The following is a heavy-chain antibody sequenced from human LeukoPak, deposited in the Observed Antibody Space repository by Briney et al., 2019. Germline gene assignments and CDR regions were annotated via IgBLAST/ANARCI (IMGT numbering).Heavy chain of an antibody. V-gene: IGHV3-74*01. Sequence: GGSLRLSCAASGFTFTSYWMHWVRQAPGKGLVWVSRIKSDESTRDYADFVRGRFTISRDNARNTVYLQMNSLIAEDTAVYYCAREIGPFGFDPWGQGTLVTVSS. CDR1: GFTFTSYW. CDR3: AREIGPFGFDP. J-gene: IGHJ5*02. CDR2: IKSDESTR.